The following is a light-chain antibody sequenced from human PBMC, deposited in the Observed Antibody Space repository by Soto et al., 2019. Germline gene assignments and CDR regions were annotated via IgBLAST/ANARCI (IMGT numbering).Light chain of an antibody. Sequence: QSALTQPASVSGSPGQSITISCTGTSSDIGGYNHVSWYQQHPGKAPKLMIYEVSNRPSGVSNRFSGSKSGNTASLTISGLQADDEADDYCTSYTSSSTNYVFGTGTKLTVL. J-gene: IGLJ1*01. V-gene: IGLV2-14*01. CDR2: EVS. CDR3: TSYTSSSTNYV. CDR1: SSDIGGYNH.